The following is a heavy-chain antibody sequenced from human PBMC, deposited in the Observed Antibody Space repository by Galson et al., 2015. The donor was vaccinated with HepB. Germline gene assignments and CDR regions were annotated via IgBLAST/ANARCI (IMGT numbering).Heavy chain of an antibody. CDR2: ISAYNGYT. V-gene: IGHV1-18*01. Sequence: SVKVSCKASGYTFPSYGISWVRQAPGQGLEWMGWISAYNGYTSYAENFQGRVTMTTDTSTKTAYLELRSLRSDDTAVYYCARDLGYDYVWGSYSDFWGQGTLVTVSS. CDR1: GYTFPSYG. D-gene: IGHD3-16*01. CDR3: ARDLGYDYVWGSYSDF. J-gene: IGHJ4*02.